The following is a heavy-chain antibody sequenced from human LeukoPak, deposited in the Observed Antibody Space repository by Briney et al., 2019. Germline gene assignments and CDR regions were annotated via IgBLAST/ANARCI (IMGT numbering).Heavy chain of an antibody. J-gene: IGHJ5*02. CDR2: IYYSGST. CDR3: ARDRPIVVVPAGFDP. Sequence: SETLSLTCTVSGGSISSSSYYWGWIRQPPGKGLEWIGSIYYSGSTYYNPSLKSRVTISVDTSKNQFSLKLSSVTAADTAVYYCARDRPIVVVPAGFDPWGQGTLVTVSS. D-gene: IGHD2-2*01. V-gene: IGHV4-39*07. CDR1: GGSISSSSYY.